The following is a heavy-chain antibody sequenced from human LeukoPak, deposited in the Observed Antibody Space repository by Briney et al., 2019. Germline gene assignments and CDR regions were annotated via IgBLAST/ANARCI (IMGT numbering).Heavy chain of an antibody. V-gene: IGHV3-23*01. Sequence: PGGSPRLSCAASGFSFSSNGMTWVRQAPGKGLEWVSVISGSGANTYYADSVKGRFTISRDNSKNTLYLQVNSLRAEDTAVYYCAKAKSYYSNYDYWGQGTLVTVSS. D-gene: IGHD4-11*01. CDR1: GFSFSSNG. CDR2: ISGSGANT. J-gene: IGHJ4*02. CDR3: AKAKSYYSNYDY.